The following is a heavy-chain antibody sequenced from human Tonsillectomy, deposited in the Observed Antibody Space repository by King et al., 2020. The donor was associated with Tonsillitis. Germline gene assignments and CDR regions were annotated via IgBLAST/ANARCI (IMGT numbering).Heavy chain of an antibody. CDR2: ISYDGSHK. D-gene: IGHD4-17*01. J-gene: IGHJ4*02. V-gene: IGHV3-30*19. CDR1: GFTFSSHA. CDR3: ARDDPGSGDGALSGALDY. Sequence: VQLVESGGGVVQPGRSLTLSCAASGFTFSSHAMYWVRQAPGKGLEWVSIISYDGSHKYYEDSVKGRFTISRDNSKNTLYLKMNSLRAEDAAIYYCARDDPGSGDGALSGALDYWGQGTLVTVSS.